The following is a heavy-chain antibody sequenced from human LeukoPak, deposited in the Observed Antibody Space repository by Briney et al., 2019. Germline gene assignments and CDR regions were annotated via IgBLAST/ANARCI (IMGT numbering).Heavy chain of an antibody. J-gene: IGHJ4*02. D-gene: IGHD6-19*01. V-gene: IGHV3-21*01. Sequence: GGSLRLSCAASGFTFSSYSRNWVRQAPGKGLEWVSSISSSSSYIYYADSVKGRFTISRDNAKNSLYLQMNSLRAEDTAVYYCARDSSSGWSLWGQGTLVTVSS. CDR3: ARDSSSGWSL. CDR2: ISSSSSYI. CDR1: GFTFSSYS.